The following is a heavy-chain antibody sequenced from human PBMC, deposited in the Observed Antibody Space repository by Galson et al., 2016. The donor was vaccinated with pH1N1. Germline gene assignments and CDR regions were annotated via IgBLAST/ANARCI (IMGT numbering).Heavy chain of an antibody. CDR1: GFSLSTGGMC. V-gene: IGHV2-70*01. CDR3: ARIFYGDYTNYFDY. CDR2: IDWDDDK. J-gene: IGHJ4*02. Sequence: PALVTPTQTLTLTCTFSGFSLSTGGMCVSWIRQPPGKALEWLALIDWDDDKYYSTSLKTRLTISKDTSKNQVVLTMTNMDPVDTATYYCARIFYGDYTNYFDYWGQGTLVTVSS. D-gene: IGHD4-17*01.